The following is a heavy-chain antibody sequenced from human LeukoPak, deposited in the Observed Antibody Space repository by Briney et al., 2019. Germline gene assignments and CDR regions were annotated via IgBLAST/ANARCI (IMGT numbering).Heavy chain of an antibody. D-gene: IGHD6-13*01. Sequence: GESLKISCRGSGYTFTSYWIGWVRQMPGKGLEWMGIIYPSDSATRYTPSFEGQLTISVDKSISTAYLQWSSLEASDTAMCYCARLSGLYSSSRSGSYFHYWGLGTLVTVSS. J-gene: IGHJ4*02. CDR1: GYTFTSYW. CDR2: IYPSDSAT. V-gene: IGHV5-51*01. CDR3: ARLSGLYSSSRSGSYFHY.